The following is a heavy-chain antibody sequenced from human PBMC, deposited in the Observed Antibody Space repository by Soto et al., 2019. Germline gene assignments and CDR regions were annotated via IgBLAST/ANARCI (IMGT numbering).Heavy chain of an antibody. CDR3: ARVGCSGCSCALDY. J-gene: IGHJ4*02. CDR1: AFIISDYY. Sequence: QVQLVESGGGLVKPGGSLRLSCAASAFIISDYYMSWIRQAPGKGLEWVSYISGSGTTIYYADSVKGRFTISRDNAKNSLYLQMSSLTAEDTAMYYCARVGCSGCSCALDYWGQGTLVTVSS. CDR2: ISGSGTTI. D-gene: IGHD2-15*01. V-gene: IGHV3-11*01.